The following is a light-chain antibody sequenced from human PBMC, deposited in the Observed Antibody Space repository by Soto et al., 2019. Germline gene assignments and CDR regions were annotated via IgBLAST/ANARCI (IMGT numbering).Light chain of an antibody. V-gene: IGKV3-11*01. CDR1: QSVSSY. Sequence: EIVLTQSPATLSLSPGDRATLSCRASQSVSSYLAWYQQKPGQAPRLLIYDASNRATGIPARFSGSGSGTDFPLTISSLEPEEFAVYYCQQRSNWFTFGQGTRLEIK. J-gene: IGKJ5*01. CDR2: DAS. CDR3: QQRSNWFT.